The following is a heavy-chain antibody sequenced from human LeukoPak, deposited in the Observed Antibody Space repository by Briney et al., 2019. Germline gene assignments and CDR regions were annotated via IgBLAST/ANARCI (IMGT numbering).Heavy chain of an antibody. V-gene: IGHV4-30-4*01. Sequence: PSETLSLTCTVSGGSISSGDYYWSWIRQPPGKGLEWIGYIYYSGSTYYNPSLKSRVTISVDTSKNQFSLKLSTLTAADTAVYYCARQNGDYYFDYWGQGTLVTVSS. CDR1: GGSISSGDYY. J-gene: IGHJ4*02. CDR2: IYYSGST. CDR3: ARQNGDYYFDY. D-gene: IGHD4-17*01.